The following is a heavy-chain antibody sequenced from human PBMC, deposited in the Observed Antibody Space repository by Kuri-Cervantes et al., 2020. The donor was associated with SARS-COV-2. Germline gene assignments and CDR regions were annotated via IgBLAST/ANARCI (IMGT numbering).Heavy chain of an antibody. CDR1: GFIFSNYG. Sequence: GESLKISCAASGFIFSNYGMHWVRQTPDKGLEWLAFISYEGSIKYYADSMKGRLSVSRDSSKNTVSLQISSLRTEDTATYYCARVQGVFHLSSGLFVAAWGQGTPVTVSS. D-gene: IGHD3-3*01. J-gene: IGHJ5*02. CDR2: ISYEGSIK. V-gene: IGHV3-30*19. CDR3: ARVQGVFHLSSGLFVAA.